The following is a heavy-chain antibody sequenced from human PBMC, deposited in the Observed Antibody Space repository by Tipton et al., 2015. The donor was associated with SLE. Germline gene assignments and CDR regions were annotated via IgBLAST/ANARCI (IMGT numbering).Heavy chain of an antibody. V-gene: IGHV1-18*01. CDR1: GYTFTSYG. Sequence: QLVQSGAEVKKPGASVRVSCKASGYTFTSYGISWVRQAPGQGLEYMGWISTYNGDTNYAQNFQGRLTMTTDTPTSTAYMELRSLRSDDTAVYYCARAQDSDYWGQGTLVTVSS. J-gene: IGHJ4*02. CDR2: ISTYNGDT. CDR3: ARAQDSDY.